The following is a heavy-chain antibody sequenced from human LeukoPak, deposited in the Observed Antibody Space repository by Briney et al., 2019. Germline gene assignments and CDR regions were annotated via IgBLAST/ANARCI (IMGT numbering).Heavy chain of an antibody. CDR2: INHSGST. V-gene: IGHV4-34*01. Sequence: PSETLSLTCGVYDGSFSSYYWSWIRQPPGKGLEWIGEINHSGSTNYNPSLKSRVTISVDTSKNQFSLDLYFVTAADTAVYYCARLPMIRGVTEYYFDYWGQGSLVTVSS. J-gene: IGHJ4*02. CDR3: ARLPMIRGVTEYYFDY. CDR1: DGSFSSYY. D-gene: IGHD3-10*01.